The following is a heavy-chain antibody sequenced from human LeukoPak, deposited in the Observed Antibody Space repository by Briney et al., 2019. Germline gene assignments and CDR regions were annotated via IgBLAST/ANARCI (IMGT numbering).Heavy chain of an antibody. Sequence: GSSVKVSCMASGGTFSSYAISWVRQAPGQGLEWMGGIIPIFGTANYAQKFQGRVTITTDESTSTAYMELSSLRSEDTAVYYCASTLHYYDSSGPDPDLDYWGQGTLVTVSS. CDR1: GGTFSSYA. CDR2: IIPIFGTA. CDR3: ASTLHYYDSSGPDPDLDY. V-gene: IGHV1-69*05. J-gene: IGHJ4*02. D-gene: IGHD3-22*01.